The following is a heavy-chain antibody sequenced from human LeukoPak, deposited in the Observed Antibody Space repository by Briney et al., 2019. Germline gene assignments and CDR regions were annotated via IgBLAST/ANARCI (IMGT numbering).Heavy chain of an antibody. CDR3: ASECGGGYPIDY. CDR1: GSSITSYT. Sequence: PAASLCLSCAASGSSITSYTKNWVRPPPHRGEGLGWTITTSGCINYADKVKGRVTISRDNAKKTLYLQMNSLGAEDTAVYYCASECGGGYPIDYWAQGTTVPVPS. J-gene: IGHJ4*02. V-gene: IGHV3-21*01. CDR2: ITTSGCI. D-gene: IGHD2-21*01.